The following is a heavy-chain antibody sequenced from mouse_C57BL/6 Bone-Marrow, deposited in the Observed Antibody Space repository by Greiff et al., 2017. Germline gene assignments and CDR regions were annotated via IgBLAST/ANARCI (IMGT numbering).Heavy chain of an antibody. CDR2: ISDGGSYT. D-gene: IGHD1-1*01. CDR1: GFTFSSYA. V-gene: IGHV5-4*01. J-gene: IGHJ2*01. CDR3: AREGLSTTPGDN. Sequence: EVMLVESGGGLVKPGGSLKLSCAASGFTFSSYAMSWVRQTPEKRLEWVSTISDGGSYTYYTDNVKGRFTISRDNAKNNLYLQMSHLKSEDTAMYYCAREGLSTTPGDNGGQGTTLTVTA.